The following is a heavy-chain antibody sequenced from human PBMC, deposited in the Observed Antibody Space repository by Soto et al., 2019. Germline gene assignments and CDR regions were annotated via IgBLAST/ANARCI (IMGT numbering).Heavy chain of an antibody. Sequence: SETLSLTCAVYGGSFSGYYWSWIRQPPGKGLEWIEEIKHSGSTNYNPSLLTRFTISVDNSKNHLSLTLTSVTAADSAIYYCARCLHCSNGGRFDPWGQGALVTVSS. D-gene: IGHD2-8*01. CDR3: ARCLHCSNGGRFDP. CDR1: GGSFSGYY. CDR2: IKHSGST. J-gene: IGHJ5*02. V-gene: IGHV4-34*01.